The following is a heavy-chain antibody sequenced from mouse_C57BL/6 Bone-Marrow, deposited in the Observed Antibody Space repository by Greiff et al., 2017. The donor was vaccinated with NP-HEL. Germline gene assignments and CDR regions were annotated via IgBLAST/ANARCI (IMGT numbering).Heavy chain of an antibody. CDR1: GFTFSNYW. CDR2: IRLKSDNYAT. V-gene: IGHV6-3*01. J-gene: IGHJ4*01. CDR3: TESGTLDAMDY. Sequence: EVKVVESGGGLVQPGGSMKLSCVASGFTFSNYWMNWVRQSPEKGLEWVAQIRLKSDNYATHYAESVKGRFTISRDDSKSSVYLQMNNLRAEDTGIYYCTESGTLDAMDYWGQGTSVTVSS. D-gene: IGHD4-1*01.